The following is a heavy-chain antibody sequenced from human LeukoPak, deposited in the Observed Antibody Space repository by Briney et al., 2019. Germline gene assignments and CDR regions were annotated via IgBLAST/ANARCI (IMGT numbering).Heavy chain of an antibody. CDR2: ISYDGSNK. Sequence: GRSLRLSCAASGFTFSSYAMHWVRQAPGKGLEWVAVISYDGSNKYYADSVKGRFTISRGNSKNTLYLQMNSLRAEDTAVYYCARGRRSVRGFDPWGQGTLVTVSS. CDR3: ARGRRSVRGFDP. CDR1: GFTFSSYA. V-gene: IGHV3-30*01. J-gene: IGHJ5*02. D-gene: IGHD4-17*01.